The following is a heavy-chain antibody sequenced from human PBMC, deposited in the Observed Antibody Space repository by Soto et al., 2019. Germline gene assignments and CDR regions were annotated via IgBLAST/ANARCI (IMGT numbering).Heavy chain of an antibody. CDR1: GGSISSSSYY. D-gene: IGHD6-13*01. CDR2: IYYSGST. Sequence: QLQLQESGPGLVKPSETLSLTCTVSGGSISSSSYYWGWIRQPPGKGLEWIGSIYYSGSTYYNPSLKSRVTISVDTSKNQFSLKLSSVTAADTAVYYCARHTIAAAAWDAFDIWGQGTMVTVSS. CDR3: ARHTIAAAAWDAFDI. J-gene: IGHJ3*02. V-gene: IGHV4-39*01.